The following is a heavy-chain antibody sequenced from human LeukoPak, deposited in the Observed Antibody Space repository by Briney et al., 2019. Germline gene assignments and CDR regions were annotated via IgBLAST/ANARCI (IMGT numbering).Heavy chain of an antibody. V-gene: IGHV4-39*01. CDR1: GGSISSSSYY. CDR2: IYYSGST. D-gene: IGHD5-12*01. J-gene: IGHJ4*02. Sequence: PSETLSLTCTVSGGSISSSSYYWGWIRQPPGKGLEWIGSIYYSGSTYYNPSLKSRVTISVDTSKNQFSLKLSSVTAADTAVYYCARVQGHSGYEVPDPDFDYWGQGTLVTVSS. CDR3: ARVQGHSGYEVPDPDFDY.